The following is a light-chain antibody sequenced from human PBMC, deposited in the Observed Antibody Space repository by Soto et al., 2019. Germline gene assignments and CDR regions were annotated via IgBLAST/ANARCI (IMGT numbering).Light chain of an antibody. CDR2: GAS. CDR3: QQSAV. V-gene: IGKV3-20*01. Sequence: EIVLTQSPGTLSLSPGERATLSCRASQSVSSSYLAWYQQKPGQAARRLIYGASSRATGIPDRFSGSGSATDFTLTISILEDEEFSVYYCQQSAVFGPGTKVDIK. CDR1: QSVSSSY. J-gene: IGKJ3*01.